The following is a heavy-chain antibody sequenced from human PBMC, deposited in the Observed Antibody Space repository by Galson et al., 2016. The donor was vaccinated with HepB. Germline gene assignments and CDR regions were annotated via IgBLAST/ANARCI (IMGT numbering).Heavy chain of an antibody. V-gene: IGHV3-9*01. J-gene: IGHJ3*02. CDR1: GFTLDHYA. CDR2: ISWNSGSI. Sequence: SLRLSCAASGFTLDHYAMHWVRQAPGKGLEWVSGISWNSGSIGYADSVKGRFTISRDNAKNSLYLQMNSLRAGDTALSYCAKDSGAYYYDSSGYRRNAFDMWGQGTMVTVSS. CDR3: AKDSGAYYYDSSGYRRNAFDM. D-gene: IGHD3-22*01.